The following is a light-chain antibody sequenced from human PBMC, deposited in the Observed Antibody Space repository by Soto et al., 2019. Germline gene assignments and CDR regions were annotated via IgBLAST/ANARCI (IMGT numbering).Light chain of an antibody. V-gene: IGKV4-1*01. CDR3: QQYYSPPRYT. CDR1: QNVLYSSNNKNL. Sequence: DIVMTQSPEYLAVSLGERATINCKSSQNVLYSSNNKNLIAWYQQKPGQPPKLLIYWASTRESGVPDRFSGSGSGRDFTLSTSSLQAPDVAVYYCQQYYSPPRYTFGQGTRLENK. J-gene: IGKJ2*01. CDR2: WAS.